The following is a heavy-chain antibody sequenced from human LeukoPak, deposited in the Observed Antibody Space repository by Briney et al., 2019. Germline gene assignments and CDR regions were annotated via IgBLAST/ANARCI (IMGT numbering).Heavy chain of an antibody. J-gene: IGHJ2*01. Sequence: PSETRSLTCTVSNDSIHSYYWGWIRQPAGKGLEWIGRLYTSGTTDYNPALKSRVSMSVDTSENQFSLRLTSVTAADTAVYYCARGWDAANWYFDLWGRGTLVTV. CDR3: ARGWDAANWYFDL. D-gene: IGHD6-19*01. CDR2: LYTSGTT. CDR1: NDSIHSYY. V-gene: IGHV4-4*07.